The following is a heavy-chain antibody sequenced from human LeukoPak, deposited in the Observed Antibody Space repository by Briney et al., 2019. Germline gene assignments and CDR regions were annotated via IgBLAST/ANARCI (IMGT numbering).Heavy chain of an antibody. CDR2: MNPNSGNT. CDR1: GYTFTSYD. J-gene: IGHJ4*02. Sequence: GASVKVSCKASGYTFTSYDINWVRQATGQGLEWMGWMNPNSGNTGYAQNFQGTGTITSNTSISTAYMELSRLRSEDTAVYHCARGSGVGIAAADYWGQGTLVTVFS. V-gene: IGHV1-8*03. D-gene: IGHD6-13*01. CDR3: ARGSGVGIAAADY.